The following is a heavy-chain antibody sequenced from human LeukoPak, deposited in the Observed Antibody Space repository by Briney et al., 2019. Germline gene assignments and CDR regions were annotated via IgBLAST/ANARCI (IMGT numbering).Heavy chain of an antibody. J-gene: IGHJ6*03. Sequence: GGSLRLSCATSGFTFSSYAMSWVRQAPGKGLEWISTISGSGRSTYYADSVKGRFAISRDNAKNSLYLQMNSLRAEDTAVYYCARDPYSGSYGDYYYYYMDLWGQGTTVTISS. V-gene: IGHV3-23*01. D-gene: IGHD1-26*01. CDR2: ISGSGRST. CDR1: GFTFSSYA. CDR3: ARDPYSGSYGDYYYYYMDL.